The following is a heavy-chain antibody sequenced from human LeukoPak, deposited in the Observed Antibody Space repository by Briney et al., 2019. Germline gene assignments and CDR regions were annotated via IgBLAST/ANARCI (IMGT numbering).Heavy chain of an antibody. J-gene: IGHJ4*02. D-gene: IGHD5-18*01. CDR2: ISSSGSTI. CDR1: GFTFSDYY. Sequence: GGYLRLSCAASGFTFSDYYMSWIRQAPGKGLEWVSYISSSGSTIYYADSVKGRFTISRDNAKNSLYLQMNSLRAEDTAVYYCASWLYSYGHFDYWGQGTLVTVSS. CDR3: ASWLYSYGHFDY. V-gene: IGHV3-11*04.